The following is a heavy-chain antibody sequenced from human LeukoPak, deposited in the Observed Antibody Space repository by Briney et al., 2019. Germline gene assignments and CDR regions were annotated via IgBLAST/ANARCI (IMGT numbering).Heavy chain of an antibody. CDR2: ISSNGGST. V-gene: IGHV3-64*01. D-gene: IGHD6-13*01. CDR1: GFTFSSYA. Sequence: GGSLRLSCAASGFTFSSYAMHWVRQAPGKGLEYVSAISSNGGSTYYANSVKGRFTISRDNSKNTLYLQMGSLRAEDMAVYYCARSDHLSIAAAGIFDYWVQGTLVTVSS. CDR3: ARSDHLSIAAAGIFDY. J-gene: IGHJ4*02.